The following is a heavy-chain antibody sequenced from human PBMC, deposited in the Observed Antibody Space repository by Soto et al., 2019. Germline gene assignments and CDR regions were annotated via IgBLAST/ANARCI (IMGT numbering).Heavy chain of an antibody. CDR3: VGGKYYFDC. J-gene: IGHJ4*02. CDR1: GFPFTYYG. Sequence: QVQLVESGGGVVQPGRSLRLSCAASGFPFTYYGMHWVREGPDKGLEWVAIISYDGSDKYYADSVKGRFTISRANSKNTLYLQMNSLRPEDTAVYYCVGGKYYFDCRGQGTLVIVSS. CDR2: ISYDGSDK. V-gene: IGHV3-30*03. D-gene: IGHD3-10*01.